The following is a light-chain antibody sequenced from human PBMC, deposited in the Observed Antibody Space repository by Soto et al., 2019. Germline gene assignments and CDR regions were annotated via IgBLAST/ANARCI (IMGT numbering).Light chain of an antibody. V-gene: IGKV3-20*01. CDR2: GAS. J-gene: IGKJ4*01. CDR1: QSANNDY. CDR3: QQYGTSPLT. Sequence: ETVLTQSPGTLSLSPGERATLSCRATQSANNDYLAWYQQRPGLAPRLLIFGASGRATGIPDRFSGSGSGTDFTLTISRLEPEDFAIYYCQQYGTSPLTFGGGTKVEIK.